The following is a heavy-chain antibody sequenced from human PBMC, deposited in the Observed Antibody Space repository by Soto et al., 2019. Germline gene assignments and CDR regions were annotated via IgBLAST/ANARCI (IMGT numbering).Heavy chain of an antibody. V-gene: IGHV3-30*18. CDR3: AKDYFWSGYYGMDV. J-gene: IGHJ6*02. D-gene: IGHD3-3*01. CDR2: ISYDGSNK. CDR1: GFTFSSYG. Sequence: GGSLRLSCAASGFTFSSYGMHWVRQAPGKGLEWVEVISYDGSNKYYADSVKVRFTISRDNSKNTLYLQMNSQRAEDTAVYYCAKDYFWSGYYGMDVWGQGTTVTVSS.